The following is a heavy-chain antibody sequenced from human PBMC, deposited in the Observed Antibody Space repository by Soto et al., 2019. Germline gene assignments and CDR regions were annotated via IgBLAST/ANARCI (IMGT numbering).Heavy chain of an antibody. CDR1: GYSFTNYA. J-gene: IGHJ4*02. Sequence: ASVKVSCKASGYSFTNYAMHWVRQAPGQRLEWMGWINAGNGNTRYSQRFQGRVTITRDTSASTAYMELSSLTSEDTAVYYCARDAAMVTTSDYWGQGTLVTVSS. V-gene: IGHV1-3*01. D-gene: IGHD5-18*01. CDR3: ARDAAMVTTSDY. CDR2: INAGNGNT.